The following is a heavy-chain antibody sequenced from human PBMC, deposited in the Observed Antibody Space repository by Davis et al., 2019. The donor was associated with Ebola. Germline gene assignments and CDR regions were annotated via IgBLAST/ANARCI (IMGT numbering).Heavy chain of an antibody. CDR1: GGTFSSYT. Sequence: AASVKVSCKASGGTFSSYTISWVRQAPGQGLEWMGRIIPIFGTANYAQKFQGRVTITADESTSTAYMELSRLRPEDTAVYYCARAVRYSAVVSRSSRKYYFDYWGQGTLVTVSS. V-gene: IGHV1-69*13. CDR3: ARAVRYSAVVSRSSRKYYFDY. D-gene: IGHD3-22*01. CDR2: IIPIFGTA. J-gene: IGHJ4*02.